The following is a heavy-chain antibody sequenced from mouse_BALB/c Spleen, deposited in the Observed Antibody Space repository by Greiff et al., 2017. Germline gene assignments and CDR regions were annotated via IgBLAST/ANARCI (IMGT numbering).Heavy chain of an antibody. CDR1: GFSLTSYD. CDR2: IWTGGGT. D-gene: IGHD1-1*01. J-gene: IGHJ2*01. Sequence: QVQLQQSGPGLVAPSQSLSITCTVSGFSLTSYDISWIRQPPGKGLEWLGVIWTGGGTNYNSAFMSRLSISKDNSKSQVFLKMNSLQTDDTAIYYCVRAYYYGSSYEGYYFDYWGQGTTLTVSS. CDR3: VRAYYYGSSYEGYYFDY. V-gene: IGHV2-9-2*01.